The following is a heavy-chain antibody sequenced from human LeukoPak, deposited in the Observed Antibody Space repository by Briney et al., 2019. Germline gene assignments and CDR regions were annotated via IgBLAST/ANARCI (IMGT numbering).Heavy chain of an antibody. CDR2: SSWNGGSI. V-gene: IGHV3-9*01. Sequence: GGSLRLSCAASGFTFDDYAMHWVRQAPGKGLEWVSGSSWNGGSIAYADSVKGRFTISRDNAKNSLYLQMNSLRAGDTAVYYCARVDTALSLRERNYYYMDVWGKGTTVTISS. J-gene: IGHJ6*03. CDR3: ARVDTALSLRERNYYYMDV. CDR1: GFTFDDYA. D-gene: IGHD5-18*01.